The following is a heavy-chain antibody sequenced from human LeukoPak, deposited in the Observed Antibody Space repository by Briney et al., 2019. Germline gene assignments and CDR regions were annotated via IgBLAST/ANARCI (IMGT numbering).Heavy chain of an antibody. D-gene: IGHD3-3*01. CDR1: GGSFSGYY. CDR2: INHSGST. CDR3: ARGESITYYGFWSGYYYYYYMDV. V-gene: IGHV4-34*01. J-gene: IGHJ6*03. Sequence: SETLSLTCAVYGGSFSGYYWSWIRQPPGKGLEWIGEINHSGSTNYNPSLKSRVTISVDTSKNQFSLKLSSVTAADTAVYYCARGESITYYGFWSGYYYYYYMDVWGKGTTVTVSS.